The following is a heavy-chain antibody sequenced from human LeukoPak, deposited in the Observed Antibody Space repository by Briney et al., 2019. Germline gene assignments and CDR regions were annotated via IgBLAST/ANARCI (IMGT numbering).Heavy chain of an antibody. CDR1: GFTFSSYG. Sequence: PGGSLRLSCAASGFTFSSYGMSWVRQAPGKGLEWVSAISGSGANTYYADSAKGRFTISRDNSKNTLYLLMNSLRAEDTAVYYCVTGYIVVENLDYWGQGTLVTVSS. J-gene: IGHJ4*02. CDR3: VTGYIVVENLDY. D-gene: IGHD2-21*01. V-gene: IGHV3-23*01. CDR2: ISGSGANT.